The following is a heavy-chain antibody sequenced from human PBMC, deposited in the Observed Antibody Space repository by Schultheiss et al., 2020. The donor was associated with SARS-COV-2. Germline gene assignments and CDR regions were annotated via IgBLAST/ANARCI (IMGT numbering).Heavy chain of an antibody. J-gene: IGHJ5*02. CDR2: IKSKTDGGTT. D-gene: IGHD3-3*01. Sequence: GGSLRLSCTTSGFTFGDYAMSWVRQAPGKGLEWVGRIKSKTDGGTTDYAAPVKGRFTISRDDSKNTLYLQMNSLKTEETAVYYCTTNGQYYDFWSGFETSPFYPWGQGTLVTVSS. CDR3: TTNGQYYDFWSGFETSPFYP. V-gene: IGHV3-15*01. CDR1: GFTFGDYA.